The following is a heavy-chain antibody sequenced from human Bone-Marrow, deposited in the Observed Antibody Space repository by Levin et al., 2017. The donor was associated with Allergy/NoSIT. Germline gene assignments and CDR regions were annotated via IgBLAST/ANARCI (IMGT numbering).Heavy chain of an antibody. V-gene: IGHV4-30-4*01. D-gene: IGHD6-13*01. CDR1: GGSISSGDYY. CDR3: ARDYFEGAAAGDFNWFDP. J-gene: IGHJ5*02. CDR2: IYYSGST. Sequence: LRLSCTVSGGSISSGDYYWSWIRQPPGKGLEWIGYIYYSGSTYYNPSLKSRVTISVDTSKNQFSLKLSSVTAADTAVYYCARDYFEGAAAGDFNWFDPWGQGTLVTVSS.